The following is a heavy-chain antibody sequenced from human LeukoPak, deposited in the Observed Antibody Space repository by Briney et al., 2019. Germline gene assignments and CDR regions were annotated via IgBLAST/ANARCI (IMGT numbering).Heavy chain of an antibody. V-gene: IGHV3-30*02. Sequence: VWSLILSCEASGVIFSSYGMHWFCKAPGKGPEWVAFIRPDGSDKSYVDSVKGRFTISRDNSKNTLYLQMNSLRPEDTAVYYCGKHDSSSDYWGQGTLVTVSS. J-gene: IGHJ4*02. D-gene: IGHD6-19*01. CDR2: IRPDGSDK. CDR1: GVIFSSYG. CDR3: GKHDSSSDY.